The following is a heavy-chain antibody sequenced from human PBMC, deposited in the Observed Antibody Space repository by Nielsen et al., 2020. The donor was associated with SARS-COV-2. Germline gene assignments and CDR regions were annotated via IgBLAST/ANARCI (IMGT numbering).Heavy chain of an antibody. D-gene: IGHD1-26*01. CDR2: IKSDGSGT. CDR3: ARDGIESYFDY. V-gene: IGHV3-74*01. Sequence: GGSLRLSCAASGFTFSIYWIHWVRQAPGKGLAWVSRIKSDGSGTIYADSVEGRFTISRDNAKNTLYLQMNSLRAEDTAVYYCARDGIESYFDYWGQGTLVTVSS. J-gene: IGHJ4*02. CDR1: GFTFSIYW.